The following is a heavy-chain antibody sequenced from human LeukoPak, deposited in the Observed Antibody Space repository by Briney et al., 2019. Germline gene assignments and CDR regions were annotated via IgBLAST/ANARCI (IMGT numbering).Heavy chain of an antibody. D-gene: IGHD7-27*01. V-gene: IGHV3-74*01. J-gene: IGHJ3*02. Sequence: GGSLRLSCAASGFTFSSYWMHWVRHAPGKGLVWVSRISSDGSSTTYADSAKGRFTISRHNAQNTLYLQMSSLRAEDTAVYYCARVLLGTWGAFDIWGQGTMVTVSS. CDR1: GFTFSSYW. CDR3: ARVLLGTWGAFDI. CDR2: ISSDGSST.